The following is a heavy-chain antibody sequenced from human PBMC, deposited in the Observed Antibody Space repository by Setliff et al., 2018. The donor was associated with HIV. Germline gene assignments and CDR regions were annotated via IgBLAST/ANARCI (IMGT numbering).Heavy chain of an antibody. V-gene: IGHV4-4*07. CDR3: ARGGSYDTFDY. D-gene: IGHD3-22*01. CDR1: GGSISGFY. CDR2: IYDSGST. Sequence: PSETLSLTCTVSGGSISGFYWNWIRQSAGKGLQWIGRIYDSGSTKYNPSLKSRVTMSLDTSKNQFSLNLASVTAADTAVYYCARGGSYDTFDYWGQGTLVTVLL. J-gene: IGHJ4*02.